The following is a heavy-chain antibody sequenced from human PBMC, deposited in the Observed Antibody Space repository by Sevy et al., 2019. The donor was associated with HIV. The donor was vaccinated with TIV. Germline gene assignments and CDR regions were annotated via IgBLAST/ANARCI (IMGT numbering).Heavy chain of an antibody. CDR3: VREWSWAYFDS. CDR1: GFTFSNFW. V-gene: IGHV3-7*03. Sequence: GGSLRLSCAASGFTFSNFWMSWVRQAPGKGLDWVANIKRDGSEKYYVDSVKGRFTISRDNAKNSLYLQMNSLRAEDTAVYYCVREWSWAYFDSWGQGTLVTVSS. J-gene: IGHJ4*02. D-gene: IGHD1-26*01. CDR2: IKRDGSEK.